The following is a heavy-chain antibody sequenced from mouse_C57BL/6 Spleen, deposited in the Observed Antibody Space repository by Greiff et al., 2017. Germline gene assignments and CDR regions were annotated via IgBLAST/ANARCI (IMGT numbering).Heavy chain of an antibody. CDR3: ARDGGDGYFGY. CDR2: SRNKANDYTT. Sequence: EVKVVESGGGLVQSGRSLKLSCATSGFTFSDFYMEWVRQTPGKGLEWIAASRNKANDYTTEYSVSVKGRFIVSRNTSQSILCLQMNALRAEDTAIYCCARDGGDGYFGYWGQGTPLTVSS. D-gene: IGHD2-3*01. J-gene: IGHJ2*01. V-gene: IGHV7-1*01. CDR1: GFTFSDFY.